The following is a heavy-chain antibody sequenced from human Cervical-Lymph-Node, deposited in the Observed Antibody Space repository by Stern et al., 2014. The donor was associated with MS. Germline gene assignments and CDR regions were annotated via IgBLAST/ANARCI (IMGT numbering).Heavy chain of an antibody. D-gene: IGHD6-13*01. J-gene: IGHJ5*02. Sequence: QVQLVQSGAEVKKPGASVKVSCKASGYTFTSYAIHWVRQAPGQRLEWMGRINTANGDTYYSEKFQGRVTFTRDTSANTAYMELFSLTSEDTTVYYCGRGQQSFYPWGQGTLVTVSA. CDR1: GYTFTSYA. V-gene: IGHV1-3*04. CDR2: INTANGDT. CDR3: GRGQQSFYP.